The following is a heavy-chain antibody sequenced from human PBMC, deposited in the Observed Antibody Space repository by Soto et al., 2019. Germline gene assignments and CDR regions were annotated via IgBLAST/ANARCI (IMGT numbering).Heavy chain of an antibody. Sequence: PSQTLSLTCAISGDSVSSNSAAWNWIRQSPSRGLEWLGRTYYRSKWYNDYAVSVKSRITINPDTSKNQFSLQLNSVTPEDTAVYYCARDRKYYDSSGYPPDAFDIWGQGTMVTVSS. D-gene: IGHD3-22*01. CDR1: GDSVSSNSAA. CDR3: ARDRKYYDSSGYPPDAFDI. J-gene: IGHJ3*02. V-gene: IGHV6-1*01. CDR2: TYYRSKWYN.